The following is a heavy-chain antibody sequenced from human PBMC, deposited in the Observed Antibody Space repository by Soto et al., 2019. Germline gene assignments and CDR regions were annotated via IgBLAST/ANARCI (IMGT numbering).Heavy chain of an antibody. J-gene: IGHJ4*02. CDR3: ARVGGRYDSSGYYYGGIIDY. V-gene: IGHV4-4*02. CDR1: GGSISSSNW. CDR2: IYHSGST. D-gene: IGHD3-22*01. Sequence: QVQLQESGPGLVKPSGTLSLTCAVSGGSISSSNWWSWVRQPPGKGLEWIGEIYHSGSTNYNPSLTSRVTLSVDKSKNQFSLKLSSVTAADTAVYYCARVGGRYDSSGYYYGGIIDYWGQGTLVTVSS.